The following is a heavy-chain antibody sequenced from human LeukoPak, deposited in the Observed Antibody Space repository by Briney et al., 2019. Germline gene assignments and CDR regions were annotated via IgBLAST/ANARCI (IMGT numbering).Heavy chain of an antibody. CDR3: AKGGGVGYDFWSGYWEDY. D-gene: IGHD3-3*01. CDR1: GFTFSSYA. CDR2: ISGSGGST. J-gene: IGHJ4*02. Sequence: AGGSLRLSCAASGFTFSSYAMSWVRQAPGKGLEWVSAISGSGGSTYYADSVKGRFTISRDNSKNTLYLQMNSLRAEDTAVYYCAKGGGVGYDFWSGYWEDYWGQGTLVTVSS. V-gene: IGHV3-23*01.